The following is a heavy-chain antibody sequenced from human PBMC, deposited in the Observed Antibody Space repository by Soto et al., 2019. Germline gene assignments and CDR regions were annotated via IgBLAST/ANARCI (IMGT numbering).Heavy chain of an antibody. Sequence: QVQLVQSGAEVKKPGASVKVSCKASGYTFTGYYMHWVRQAPGQGLEWMGWINPNSGGTNYAPKFQGRVTMTRDTSISTAYMELSRLRSDDTAVYYCARDPEYSSSSLYYYGMDVWGQGTTVTVSS. CDR3: ARDPEYSSSSLYYYGMDV. CDR2: INPNSGGT. D-gene: IGHD6-6*01. CDR1: GYTFTGYY. V-gene: IGHV1-2*02. J-gene: IGHJ6*02.